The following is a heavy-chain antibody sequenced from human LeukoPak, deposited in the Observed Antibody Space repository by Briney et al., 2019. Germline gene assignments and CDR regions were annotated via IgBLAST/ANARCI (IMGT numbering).Heavy chain of an antibody. CDR2: IYHSGST. V-gene: IGHV4-30-2*01. CDR1: GGSISSGGYY. CDR3: ARGRTIVVVPAAMEDYFDY. D-gene: IGHD2-2*01. J-gene: IGHJ4*02. Sequence: SQTLSLTCTVSGGSISSGGYYWSWIRQPPGKGLEWIGYIYHSGSTYYNPSLKSRVTISVDRSKNQFSLKLSSVTAADTAVYYCARGRTIVVVPAAMEDYFDYWGQGTLVTVSS.